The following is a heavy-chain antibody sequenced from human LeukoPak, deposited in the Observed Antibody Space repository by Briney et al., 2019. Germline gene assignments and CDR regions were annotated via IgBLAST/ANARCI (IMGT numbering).Heavy chain of an antibody. D-gene: IGHD5-18*01. V-gene: IGHV3-53*01. Sequence: GGPLRLSCAASGFTVSSSYMSWVRQATGKGLEWNSGVKSDDSTYYEDSVKGRVTTSRDNSKNMVYLQMNSLTAEDTAVYYCAREPKTALVCKWGQGTLVTVSS. CDR2: VKSDDST. CDR1: GFTVSSSY. CDR3: AREPKTALVCK. J-gene: IGHJ4*02.